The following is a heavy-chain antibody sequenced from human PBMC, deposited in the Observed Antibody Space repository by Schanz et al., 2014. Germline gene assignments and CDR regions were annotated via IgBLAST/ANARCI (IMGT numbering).Heavy chain of an antibody. J-gene: IGHJ4*02. V-gene: IGHV3-23*04. D-gene: IGHD3-10*01. CDR2: ISGGGGTT. CDR1: GFTFSSYA. Sequence: EVQLVESGGGLVQPGGSLRLSCAASGFTFSSYAMSWVRQAPGKGLEWVSAISGGGGTTYYTDSVKGRFTISRDNAKNTLYLQMNTLRAEDTALYYCVRDELLWFGEVLSLDYWGQGALVTVSS. CDR3: VRDELLWFGEVLSLDY.